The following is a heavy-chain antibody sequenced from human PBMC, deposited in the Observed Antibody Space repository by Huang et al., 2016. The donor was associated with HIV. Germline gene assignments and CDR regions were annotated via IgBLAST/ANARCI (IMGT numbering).Heavy chain of an antibody. V-gene: IGHV3-30-3*01. CDR3: ARSEPSRYYFDY. J-gene: IGHJ4*02. CDR1: GFTFSNYA. Sequence: QVQLVESGGGVVQPGTSLRLSCAASGFTFSNYAMNGVRQAPGKGRGWVAVISNEGSTKYYADSVKGRFTISRDNSKNTVYLQMNSLRAEDTAVYYCARSEPSRYYFDYWGQGTLVTVSS. CDR2: ISNEGSTK.